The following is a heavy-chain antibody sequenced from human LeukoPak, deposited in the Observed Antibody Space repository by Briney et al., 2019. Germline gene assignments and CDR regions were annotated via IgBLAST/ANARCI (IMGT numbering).Heavy chain of an antibody. CDR2: VSSNGDST. J-gene: IGHJ4*02. Sequence: GGSLRLSCAASGFPFSSYSMHWVRQAPGKGLEYVSAVSSNGDSTYYANSVKGRFTISRDNSKNTLYLQMASLRGEDTAVYYCARAPREGFSGSYHDYWGQGTLVTVSS. CDR3: ARAPREGFSGSYHDY. D-gene: IGHD1-26*01. V-gene: IGHV3-64*01. CDR1: GFPFSSYS.